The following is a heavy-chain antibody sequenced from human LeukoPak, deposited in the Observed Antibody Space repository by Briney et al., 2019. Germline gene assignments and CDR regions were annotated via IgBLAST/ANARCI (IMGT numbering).Heavy chain of an antibody. CDR1: GYSISSGYY. Sequence: SETLSLTCTVSGYSISSGYYWGWIRQPPGKGLEWIGSIYHSGSTYYNPSLKSRVTISVDTSKNQFSLKLSSVTAADTAVYYCARPGYSYGSTFDYWGQGTLVTVSS. V-gene: IGHV4-38-2*02. CDR3: ARPGYSYGSTFDY. CDR2: IYHSGST. D-gene: IGHD5-18*01. J-gene: IGHJ4*02.